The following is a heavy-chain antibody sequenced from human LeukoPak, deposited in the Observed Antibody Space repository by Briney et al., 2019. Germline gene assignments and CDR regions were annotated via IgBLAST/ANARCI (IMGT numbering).Heavy chain of an antibody. J-gene: IGHJ3*02. CDR1: GFTFSSYA. D-gene: IGHD3-22*01. CDR3: ARGSNSDYYDSRGPGGAFDI. V-gene: IGHV3-30-3*01. Sequence: GGSLRLSCAASGFTFSSYAMHWVRQAPGKGLEWVAVISYDGSNKYYADSVKGRFTISRDNSKNTLYLQMNSLRAEDTAVYYCARGSNSDYYDSRGPGGAFDIWGQGTMVTVSS. CDR2: ISYDGSNK.